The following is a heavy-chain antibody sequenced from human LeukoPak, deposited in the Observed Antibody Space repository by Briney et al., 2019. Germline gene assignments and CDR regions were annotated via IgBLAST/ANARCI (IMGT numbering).Heavy chain of an antibody. V-gene: IGHV3-21*01. Sequence: PGGSLRLSCAASGFTFSSYSMTWVRQAPGKGLEWVSSISSSSSYIYYADSVKGRFTISRDNAKNSLYLQMNSLRAEDTAVYYCAGEDYGDYSSSWYYFDYWGQGTLVTVSS. CDR3: AGEDYGDYSSSWYYFDY. J-gene: IGHJ4*02. D-gene: IGHD4-17*01. CDR1: GFTFSSYS. CDR2: ISSSSSYI.